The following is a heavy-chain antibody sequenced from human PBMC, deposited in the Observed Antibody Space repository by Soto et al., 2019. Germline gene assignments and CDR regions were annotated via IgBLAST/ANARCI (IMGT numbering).Heavy chain of an antibody. J-gene: IGHJ5*02. CDR2: IIISGGST. Sequence: GGSLRLSCVASGFTFSSSAMSWVRQAPGKGLEWVSSIIISGGSTYYADSVKGRFTISRDNSKNTLYLQMNSPRVEDTAVYYCAKLTTSWGQGTLVTVSS. V-gene: IGHV3-23*01. CDR3: AKLTTS. CDR1: GFTFSSSA.